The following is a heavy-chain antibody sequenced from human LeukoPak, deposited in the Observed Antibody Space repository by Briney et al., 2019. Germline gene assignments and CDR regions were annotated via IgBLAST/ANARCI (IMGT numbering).Heavy chain of an antibody. CDR3: ARDYVGDNWFDP. CDR1: GYTFTDYY. CDR2: ISPNSGGT. D-gene: IGHD3-16*01. V-gene: IGHV1-2*02. Sequence: ASVKVSCTASGYTFTDYYMHWVRQAPGQGLEWMGWISPNSGGTNYAQKFQGRVTMTRDTSISKAYMELSRLRSDDTAVYYCARDYVGDNWFDPWGQGTLVTVSS. J-gene: IGHJ5*02.